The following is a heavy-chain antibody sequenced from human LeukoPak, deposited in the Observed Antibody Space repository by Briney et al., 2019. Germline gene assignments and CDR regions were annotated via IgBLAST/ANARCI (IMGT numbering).Heavy chain of an antibody. V-gene: IGHV4-59*08. CDR3: ARRTYGDLPLDY. D-gene: IGHD4-17*01. CDR1: GGSISSSS. J-gene: IGHJ4*02. CDR2: ISYSGST. Sequence: SETLSLTCTVSGGSISSSSWSWVRQPPGMRLEWIGYISYSGSTNYNPSLKSRVTISVDTSKKQFSLKLTSVTAADTAVYYCARRTYGDLPLDYWGQGTLVTVSS.